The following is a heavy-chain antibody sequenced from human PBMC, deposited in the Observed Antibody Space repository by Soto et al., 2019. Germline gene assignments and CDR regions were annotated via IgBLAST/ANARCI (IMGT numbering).Heavy chain of an antibody. V-gene: IGHV1-2*04. CDR3: ARGDSTDCSNGVCSFFYNHDMDV. CDR2: INPKSGGT. J-gene: IGHJ6*02. CDR1: GYSFTDYH. D-gene: IGHD2-8*01. Sequence: SVKVSCKASGYSFTDYHIHWVRQAPGQGLEWLGRINPKSGGTSTAQKFQGWVTMTTDTSISTASMELTRLTSDDTAIYYCARGDSTDCSNGVCSFFYNHDMDVWGQGTTVTVSS.